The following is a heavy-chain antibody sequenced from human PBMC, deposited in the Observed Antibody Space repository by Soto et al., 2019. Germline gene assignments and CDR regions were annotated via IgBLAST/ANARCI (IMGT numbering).Heavy chain of an antibody. Sequence: SQTLSLTCAISGDSVSSNSAAWNWIRQSPSRGLEWLGRTYYRSKWYNDYAVSVKSRITINTDTSKNQFSLQLNSVSPEDTAVYYCARESIADRSNYYYSGIDVWGQGTTVTVSS. J-gene: IGHJ6*02. CDR3: ARESIADRSNYYYSGIDV. D-gene: IGHD3-22*01. CDR2: TYYRSKWYN. V-gene: IGHV6-1*01. CDR1: GDSVSSNSAA.